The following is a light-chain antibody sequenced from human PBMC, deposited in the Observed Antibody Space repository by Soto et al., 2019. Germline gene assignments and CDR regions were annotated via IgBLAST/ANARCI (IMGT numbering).Light chain of an antibody. J-gene: IGKJ1*01. CDR2: GAS. CDR1: QGISIS. CDR3: QQYHTYSGT. Sequence: DIQMIQSPSTLSVSVGDRVTITCLASQGISISLAWYQQKPGKAPKLLIYGASRLQSGVPSRFSGSRSGTDFILTISSLQPDDFATYHCQQYHTYSGTFGQGTKVDNK. V-gene: IGKV1-5*01.